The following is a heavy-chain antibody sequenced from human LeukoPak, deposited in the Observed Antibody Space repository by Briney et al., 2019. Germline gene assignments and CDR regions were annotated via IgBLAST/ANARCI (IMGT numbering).Heavy chain of an antibody. CDR3: ARASGSEGVDY. CDR1: GGSISSSSYY. J-gene: IGHJ4*02. CDR2: IYYSGST. Sequence: PSETLSLTCTVSGGSISSSSYYWGWIRQPPGKGLEWIGSIYYSGSTYYNPSLKSRVTISVDTSKNQFSLKLSSVTAADTAVYYCARASGSEGVDYWGQGTLVTVSS. D-gene: IGHD1-26*01. V-gene: IGHV4-39*07.